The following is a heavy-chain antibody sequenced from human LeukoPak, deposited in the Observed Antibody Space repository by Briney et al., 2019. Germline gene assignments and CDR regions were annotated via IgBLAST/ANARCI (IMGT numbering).Heavy chain of an antibody. CDR1: GFSLSAYG. CDR3: ARSQSSSLIDY. V-gene: IGHV3-33*01. D-gene: IGHD6-13*01. Sequence: GGSLRLSCAASGFSLSAYGVHWVRQAPGKGLEWVAVIWYDGTSKDYADSVKGRFTFSRDNSENTLYLQMNSLTVEDTAVYYCARSQSSSLIDYWGQGTLVTVSS. J-gene: IGHJ4*02. CDR2: IWYDGTSK.